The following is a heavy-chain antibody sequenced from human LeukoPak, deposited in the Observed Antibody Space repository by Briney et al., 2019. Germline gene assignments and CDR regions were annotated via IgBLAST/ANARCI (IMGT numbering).Heavy chain of an antibody. CDR2: IYSGVST. CDR1: GFTFSSNY. CDR3: ARDLVAVAPLVF. J-gene: IGHJ4*02. Sequence: EGSLRLSCAASGFTFSSNYMSWVRQAPGKGLEWVSVIYSGVSTYYTDSVKGRFTISRDNSKNTLYLQMNSLRAEDTAVYYCARDLVAVAPLVFGGQGTLVTVSS. V-gene: IGHV3-66*01. D-gene: IGHD6-19*01.